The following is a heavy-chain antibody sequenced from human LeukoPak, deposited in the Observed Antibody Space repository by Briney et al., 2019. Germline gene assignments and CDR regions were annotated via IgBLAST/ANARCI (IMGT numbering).Heavy chain of an antibody. CDR2: ISSSSSTI. Sequence: GGSLRLSCAASGFTFSSYSMNWVRQAPGKGLEWVSYISSSSSTIYYADSVKGRFTISRDNAKNSLYLQMNSLRDEDTAVYYCARDRVGYPKYYFDYWGQGTLVTVSS. D-gene: IGHD5-12*01. CDR1: GFTFSSYS. J-gene: IGHJ4*02. CDR3: ARDRVGYPKYYFDY. V-gene: IGHV3-48*02.